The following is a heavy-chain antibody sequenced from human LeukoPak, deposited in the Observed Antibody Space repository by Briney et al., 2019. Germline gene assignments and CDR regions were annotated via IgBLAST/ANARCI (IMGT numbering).Heavy chain of an antibody. Sequence: ASVKVSCKASGYTFTSYDINWVRQAPGQRLEWMGWINAGNGNTKYSQKFQGRVTITRDTSASTAYMELSSLRSEDTAVYYCARPMMGADDAFDIWGQGTMVTVSS. V-gene: IGHV1-3*01. D-gene: IGHD1-26*01. CDR2: INAGNGNT. CDR3: ARPMMGADDAFDI. CDR1: GYTFTSYD. J-gene: IGHJ3*02.